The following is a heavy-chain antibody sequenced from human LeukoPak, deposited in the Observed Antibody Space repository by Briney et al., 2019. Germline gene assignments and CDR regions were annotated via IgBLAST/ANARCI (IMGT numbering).Heavy chain of an antibody. CDR2: ISAYNGNT. J-gene: IGHJ4*02. D-gene: IGHD4-17*01. Sequence: EAPVKVSCKASGYTFTSYGISWVRQAPGQGLEWMGWISAYNGNTNYAQKLQGRVTTTTDTTTSTAYMELRSLRSDDTAVYYCARKESYGDSYYFDYWGQGTLVTVSS. CDR3: ARKESYGDSYYFDY. V-gene: IGHV1-18*01. CDR1: GYTFTSYG.